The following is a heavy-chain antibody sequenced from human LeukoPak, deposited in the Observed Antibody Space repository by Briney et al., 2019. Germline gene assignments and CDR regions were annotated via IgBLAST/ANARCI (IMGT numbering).Heavy chain of an antibody. CDR3: ARDLNWETY. CDR2: IKTDGSLT. Sequence: GGSLRLSCAASGFTFSSYGMNWVRQAPGKGLEWVANIKTDGSLTYYVDSVKGRFTISRDNAKNSLYLQMNSLRAEDTAVYYCARDLNWETYWGQGTLVSVSS. D-gene: IGHD7-27*01. V-gene: IGHV3-7*01. CDR1: GFTFSSYG. J-gene: IGHJ4*02.